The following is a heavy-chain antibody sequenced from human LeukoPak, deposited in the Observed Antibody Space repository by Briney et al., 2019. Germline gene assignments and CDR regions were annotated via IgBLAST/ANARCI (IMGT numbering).Heavy chain of an antibody. Sequence: GGSLRLSCAASGFTFSSYAMTWVRQAPGEGLQWVSGISGSGTSAYYADSVKGRFTISRDNAKNSLYLQMNSLRAEDTALYYCAKSLRKPYPYYYYGMDVWGQGTTVTVSS. D-gene: IGHD1-14*01. CDR3: AKSLRKPYPYYYYGMDV. J-gene: IGHJ6*02. CDR1: GFTFSSYA. V-gene: IGHV3-23*01. CDR2: ISGSGTSA.